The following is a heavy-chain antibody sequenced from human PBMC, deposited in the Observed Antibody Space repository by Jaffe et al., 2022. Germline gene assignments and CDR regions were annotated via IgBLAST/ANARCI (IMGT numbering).Heavy chain of an antibody. D-gene: IGHD3-22*01. J-gene: IGHJ4*02. CDR3: ASLGAYYYDSSGYFSDY. V-gene: IGHV4-38-2*01. CDR2: IYHSGST. Sequence: QVQLQESGPGLVKPSETLSLTCAVSGYSISSGYYWGWIRQPPGKGLEWIGSIYHSGSTYYNPSLKSRVTISVDTSKNQFSLKLSSVTAADTAVYYCASLGAYYYDSSGYFSDYWGQGTLVTVSS. CDR1: GYSISSGYY.